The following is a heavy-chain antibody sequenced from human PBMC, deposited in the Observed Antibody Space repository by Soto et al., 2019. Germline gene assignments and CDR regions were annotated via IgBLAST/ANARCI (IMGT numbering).Heavy chain of an antibody. CDR1: GFTISGYA. Sequence: EVQLAESGGGLAQPGGSLRLSCAASGFTISGYAMDWVRQAPGKGLEYVSGISSNGVGTYYANSVQGRFTISRDNSKNTVYRQMGSLRPEDMAVYYCARRARPDFYYMDVWGKGTTVTVSS. CDR3: ARRARPDFYYMDV. D-gene: IGHD6-6*01. J-gene: IGHJ6*03. V-gene: IGHV3-64*01. CDR2: ISSNGVGT.